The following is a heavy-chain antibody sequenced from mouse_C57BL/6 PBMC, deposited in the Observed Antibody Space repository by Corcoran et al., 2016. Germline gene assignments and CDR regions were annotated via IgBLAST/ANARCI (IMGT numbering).Heavy chain of an antibody. CDR3: ARFGVYYGSRLAY. CDR2: INPNNGGT. D-gene: IGHD1-1*01. J-gene: IGHJ3*01. Sequence: EVQLQQSGPELVKPGASVKISCKASGYTFTDYYMNWVKQSHGKSLEWIGDINPNNGGTSYNQKFKGKATLTVDKSSSTAYMELRSLTSEDSAVYYCARFGVYYGSRLAYWGQGTLVTVSA. V-gene: IGHV1-26*01. CDR1: GYTFTDYY.